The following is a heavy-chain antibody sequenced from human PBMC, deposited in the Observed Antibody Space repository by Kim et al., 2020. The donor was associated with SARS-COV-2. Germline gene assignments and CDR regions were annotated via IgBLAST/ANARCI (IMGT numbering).Heavy chain of an antibody. CDR2: IYYSGST. CDR1: GGSISSYY. Sequence: SETLSLTCTVSGGSISSYYWSWIRQPPGKGLEWIGYIYYSGSTNYNPSLKSRVTISVDTSKNQFSLKLSSVTAADTAMYYCARARTSGTNNWFDPWGQGTLVTVSS. J-gene: IGHJ5*02. V-gene: IGHV4-59*13. CDR3: ARARTSGTNNWFDP. D-gene: IGHD2-15*01.